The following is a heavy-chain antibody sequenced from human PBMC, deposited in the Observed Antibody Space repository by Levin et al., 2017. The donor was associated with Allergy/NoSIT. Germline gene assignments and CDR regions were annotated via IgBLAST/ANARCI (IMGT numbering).Heavy chain of an antibody. V-gene: IGHV3-15*01. CDR1: GFTFSNAW. J-gene: IGHJ6*03. D-gene: IGHD3-3*01. CDR3: TSARVNHDFWSGYYYYYMDG. CDR2: IKSKTDGGTT. Sequence: GESLKISCAASGFTFSNAWMSWVRQAPGKGLEWVGRIKSKTDGGTTDYAAPVKGRFTISRDDSKNTLYLQMNSLKTEDTAVYYCTSARVNHDFWSGYYYYYMDGWGKGTTVTVSS.